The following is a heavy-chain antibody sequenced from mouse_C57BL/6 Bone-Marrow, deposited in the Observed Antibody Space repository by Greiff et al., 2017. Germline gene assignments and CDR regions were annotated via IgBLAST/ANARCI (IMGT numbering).Heavy chain of an antibody. D-gene: IGHD1-1*01. CDR1: GYTFTSYW. CDR2: IDPSDSDT. Sequence: QVQLQQPGAELVMPGASVKLSCKASGYTFTSYWMHWVKQRPGQGLEWIGEIDPSDSDTNYNQKFKGKSTLTVDKSSSTAYMQLSSLTSEDSAVYYFARDRYYGSSWFAYWGQETLVAVAA. V-gene: IGHV1-69*01. CDR3: ARDRYYGSSWFAY. J-gene: IGHJ3*01.